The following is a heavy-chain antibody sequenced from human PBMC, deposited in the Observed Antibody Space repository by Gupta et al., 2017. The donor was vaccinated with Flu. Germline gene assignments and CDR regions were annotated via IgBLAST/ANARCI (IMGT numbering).Heavy chain of an antibody. J-gene: IGHJ3*02. Sequence: QVQLVESGGGVVQPGRSLRLSCAASGFTSTSYGLHWVRQAPGKGLEWVAVIWYDGSNKYYADSVKGRFTISRDNSKNTLYLQMNSLRTEDTAVYYCARGYAVAVAGPGYDAFDIWGQGPMVTVSS. CDR1: GFTSTSYG. CDR3: ARGYAVAVAGPGYDAFDI. CDR2: IWYDGSNK. D-gene: IGHD6-19*01. V-gene: IGHV3-33*01.